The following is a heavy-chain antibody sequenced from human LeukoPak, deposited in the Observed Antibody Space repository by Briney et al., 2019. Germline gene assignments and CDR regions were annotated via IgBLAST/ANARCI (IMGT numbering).Heavy chain of an antibody. Sequence: SETLSLTCTVSGGSISSYYWSWIRQPPGKGLEWTGYIYYSGSTNYNPSLKSRVTISVDTSKNQFSLKLSSVTAADTAVYYCASIAAAGTGKDAFDIWGQGTMVTVSS. V-gene: IGHV4-59*01. D-gene: IGHD6-13*01. CDR1: GGSISSYY. CDR3: ASIAAAGTGKDAFDI. CDR2: IYYSGST. J-gene: IGHJ3*02.